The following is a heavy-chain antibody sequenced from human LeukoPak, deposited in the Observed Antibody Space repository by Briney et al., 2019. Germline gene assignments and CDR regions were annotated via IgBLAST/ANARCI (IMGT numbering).Heavy chain of an antibody. CDR1: GYTFTSYA. CDR2: INAGNGNT. D-gene: IGHD3-3*01. V-gene: IGHV1-3*03. J-gene: IGHJ6*03. Sequence: ASVKVSCKASGYTFTSYAMHWVRQAPGQRLEWMGWINAGNGNTKYSQEFQGRVTITRDTSASTAYMELSSLRSEDMAVYYCARGGKEYDFWSGYVFYYMDVWGKGTTVTISS. CDR3: ARGGKEYDFWSGYVFYYMDV.